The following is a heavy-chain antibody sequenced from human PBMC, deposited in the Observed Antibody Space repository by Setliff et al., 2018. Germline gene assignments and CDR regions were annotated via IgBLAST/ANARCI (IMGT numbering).Heavy chain of an antibody. D-gene: IGHD3-22*01. V-gene: IGHV4-34*01. CDR1: GGSFSGYY. J-gene: IGHJ4*02. CDR3: ARESRYYYDNLGTLDY. Sequence: PSETLSLTCAVYGGSFSGYYWSWIRQPPGKGLEWIGEINHSGSTNYNPSLKSRVTISVDTSKNQFSLKLSSVTAADTAVYYCARESRYYYDNLGTLDYWGQGTLVTAPQ. CDR2: INHSGST.